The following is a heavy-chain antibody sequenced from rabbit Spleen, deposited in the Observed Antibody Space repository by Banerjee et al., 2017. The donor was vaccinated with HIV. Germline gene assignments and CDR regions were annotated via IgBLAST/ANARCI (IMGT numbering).Heavy chain of an antibody. CDR1: GFSFSSYYY. CDR2: MVAGGSGTT. Sequence: QSLEESGGDLVKPGASLTLTCTASGFSFSSYYYMCWVRQAPGKGLEWITCMVAGGSGTTYYASWAKGRFTISKTSSTTVTLQMTSLTAADTATYFCARSVYGGAAYELDLWGQGTLVTVS. D-gene: IGHD2-1*01. CDR3: ARSVYGGAAYELDL. V-gene: IGHV1S40*01. J-gene: IGHJ3*01.